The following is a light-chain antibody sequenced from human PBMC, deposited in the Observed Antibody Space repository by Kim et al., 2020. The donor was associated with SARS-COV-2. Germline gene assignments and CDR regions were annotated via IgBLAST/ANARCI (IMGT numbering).Light chain of an antibody. CDR3: SSYTTSSTKV. V-gene: IGLV2-14*04. CDR1: SSDVGGYNY. CDR2: DVS. J-gene: IGLJ1*01. Sequence: GQSITISCTGTSSDVGGYNYVSWYQQHPGKAPKLMISDVSKRPSGVSNRFSGSKSGNTASLTISGLQAEDEADYYCSSYTTSSTKVFGTGTKVTVL.